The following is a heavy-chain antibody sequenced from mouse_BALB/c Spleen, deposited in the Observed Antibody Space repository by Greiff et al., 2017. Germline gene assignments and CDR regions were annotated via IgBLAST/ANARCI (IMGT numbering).Heavy chain of an antibody. CDR3: AREFITTATAFDY. CDR2: IYPGDGDT. CDR1: GYAFSSSW. V-gene: IGHV1-82*01. J-gene: IGHJ2*01. Sequence: QVQLQQSGPELVKPGASVKISCKASGYAFSSSWMNWVKQRPGQGLEWIGRIYPGDGDTNYNGKFKGKATLTADKSSSTAYMQLSSLTSVDSAVYFCAREFITTATAFDYWGQGTTLTVSS. D-gene: IGHD1-2*01.